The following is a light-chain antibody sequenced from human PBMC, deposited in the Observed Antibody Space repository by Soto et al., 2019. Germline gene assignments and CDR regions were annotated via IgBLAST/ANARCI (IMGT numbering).Light chain of an antibody. J-gene: IGLJ2*01. CDR3: QSYDSSLSSLV. V-gene: IGLV1-40*01. CDR1: SSNIGAGYD. CDR2: GDS. Sequence: QAVVTQPPSVSGAPGQRVTISCTGSSSNIGAGYDVHWYQQLPGTAPKLLIYGDSNRPSGVPDRFSGSKSGTSASLAIAGLQAEDEAHYYCQSYDSSLSSLVFGGGTQLTVL.